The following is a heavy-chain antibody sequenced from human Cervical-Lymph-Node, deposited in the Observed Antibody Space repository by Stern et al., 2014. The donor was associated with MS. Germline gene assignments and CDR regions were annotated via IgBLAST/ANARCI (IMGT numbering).Heavy chain of an antibody. J-gene: IGHJ4*02. Sequence: VQLVESGGGLVKPGGSLRLSCAASGFTFSVYGISWVRQAPGKGLEWVSSISGSESHIYYADSVKGRFSISRDNAQKLLFLNMNDLRAEDTAIYYCARSGYCRDSDCRTSLDYWGQGTVVTVSS. CDR1: GFTFSVYG. V-gene: IGHV3-21*01. CDR3: ARSGYCRDSDCRTSLDY. D-gene: IGHD2-15*01. CDR2: ISGSESHI.